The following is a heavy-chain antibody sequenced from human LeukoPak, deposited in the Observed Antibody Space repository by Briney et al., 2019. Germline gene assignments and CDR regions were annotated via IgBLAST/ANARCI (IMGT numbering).Heavy chain of an antibody. CDR1: GGSISSYY. V-gene: IGHV4-59*01. J-gene: IGHJ4*02. Sequence: SETLSLTCTVSGGSISSYYWSWIRQPPGKGLEWIGYIYYSGSTNYNPSLKSRVTISVDTSKNQFSLKLSSVTAADTAVYYCARAGSYYGFDYWGQGTLVTVSS. D-gene: IGHD1-26*01. CDR2: IYYSGST. CDR3: ARAGSYYGFDY.